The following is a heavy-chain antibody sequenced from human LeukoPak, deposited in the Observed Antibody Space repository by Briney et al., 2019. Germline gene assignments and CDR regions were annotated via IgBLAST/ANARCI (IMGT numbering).Heavy chain of an antibody. CDR1: GGSISSGGYS. Sequence: SQTLSLTCAVSGGSISSGGYSWRWIRQPPGKGLEWIGYISQNGNTYYKPSLKSRAPISVHRSKNQFSLNLSSVTAADTAVYYCGRGGIAAAASGIDYWGQGTLVAVSS. CDR3: GRGGIAAAASGIDY. D-gene: IGHD6-13*01. V-gene: IGHV4-30-2*01. CDR2: ISQNGNT. J-gene: IGHJ4*02.